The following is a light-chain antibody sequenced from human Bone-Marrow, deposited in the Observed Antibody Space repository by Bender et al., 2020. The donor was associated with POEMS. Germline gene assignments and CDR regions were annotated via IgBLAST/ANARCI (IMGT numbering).Light chain of an antibody. CDR1: SSDVGGHNH. V-gene: IGLV2-14*01. Sequence: QSALTQPAYVSGSPGQSIIVSCTGTSSDVGGHNHVSWYKQDPGKAPKLIIYEVINRPSGVSNRFSGSKSDNTASLTISCLQAEDEADYYCSSYTSTSSLVVLGGGTKLTVL. J-gene: IGLJ2*01. CDR2: EVI. CDR3: SSYTSTSSLVV.